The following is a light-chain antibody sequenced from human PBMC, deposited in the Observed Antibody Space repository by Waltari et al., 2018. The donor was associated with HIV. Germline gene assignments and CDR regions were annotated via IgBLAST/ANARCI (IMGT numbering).Light chain of an antibody. CDR1: SSDVGSYNL. CDR3: CSKAGSRTV. V-gene: IGLV2-23*01. J-gene: IGLJ1*01. Sequence: QPALTQPASVSGSPGPSITISRNAASSDVGSYNLFSWYQHHPGSPPKLIFYEGTNRPSGVSSRFSASKSGKTASLTISRLQPEDEAEYYCCSKAGSRTVFGPGTKVTVL. CDR2: EGT.